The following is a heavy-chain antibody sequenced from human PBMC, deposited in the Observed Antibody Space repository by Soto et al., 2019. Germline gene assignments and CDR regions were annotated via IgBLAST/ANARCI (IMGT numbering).Heavy chain of an antibody. J-gene: IGHJ4*02. Sequence: PSQTRSPTCSVSPPSLARSGYFLNWLRQPPGKGLEWIGNISYTGATNPNPALKSRVTLSSDTFNKQLSLTLTSVTAADTAMYYCASATFFPDSHGSHFKHLECWGKGTPVTVSS. CDR2: ISYTGAT. V-gene: IGHV4-61*08. CDR1: PPSLARSGYF. CDR3: ASATFFPDSHGSHFKHLEC. D-gene: IGHD1-1*01.